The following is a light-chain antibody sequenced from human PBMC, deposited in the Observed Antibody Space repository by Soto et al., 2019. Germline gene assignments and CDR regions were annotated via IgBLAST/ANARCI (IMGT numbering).Light chain of an antibody. CDR3: QQDNNGPTWT. CDR2: GAS. V-gene: IGKV3-15*01. CDR1: QSVSSN. Sequence: EIVMTQSPATLSVSPGERATLSCRASQSVSSNLAWYQQKPGQAPRLLIYGASTRATGIPARFSGSGSGTEFTLTISSLQSEDFAVYYCQQDNNGPTWTFCQVTKVDIK. J-gene: IGKJ1*01.